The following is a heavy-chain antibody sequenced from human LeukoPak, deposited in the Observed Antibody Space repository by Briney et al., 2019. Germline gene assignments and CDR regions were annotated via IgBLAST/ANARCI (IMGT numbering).Heavy chain of an antibody. CDR2: TNSDGSIT. D-gene: IGHD5-12*01. J-gene: IGHJ5*02. CDR1: GFTFSSYW. CDR3: ARVRATFSPHCDT. V-gene: IGHV3-74*01. Sequence: GGSLRLPCAASGFTFSSYWMHCVRQAPGKGLMYVSRTNSDGSITNYADSVNGRFTISRDNAKNTLYLQMNSLRAEDTAVYYCARVRATFSPHCDTWGQGNLVTVSS.